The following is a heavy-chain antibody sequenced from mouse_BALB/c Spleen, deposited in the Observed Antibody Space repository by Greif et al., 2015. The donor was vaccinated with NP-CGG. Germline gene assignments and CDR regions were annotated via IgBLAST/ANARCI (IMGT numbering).Heavy chain of an antibody. D-gene: IGHD2-1*01. CDR1: GYTFSSYW. CDR2: ILPGSGST. V-gene: IGHV1-9*01. Sequence: VQLQQSGAELMKPGASVKISCKATGYTFSSYWIEWVKQRPGHGLEWIGEILPGSGSTNYNEKFKGKATFTADTSSNTAYMQLSSLTSEDSAVYYCARRGNYEAWFAYWGQGTLVTVSA. CDR3: ARRGNYEAWFAY. J-gene: IGHJ3*01.